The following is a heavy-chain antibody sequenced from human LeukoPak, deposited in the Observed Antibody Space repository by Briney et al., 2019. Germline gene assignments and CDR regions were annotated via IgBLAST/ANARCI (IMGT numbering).Heavy chain of an antibody. CDR3: ARGRVWFDY. V-gene: IGHV3-48*03. CDR1: GFTFSSYE. D-gene: IGHD3-16*01. J-gene: IGHJ4*02. CDR2: ISTSGSTI. Sequence: PGGSLRLSCAASGFTFSSYEMNWVRQAPGKGLEWISYISTSGSTIYYADSVKGRFTISRDNAKNSLHLQMSSLRGEDTAVYYCARGRVWFDYWGQGTLVTVSS.